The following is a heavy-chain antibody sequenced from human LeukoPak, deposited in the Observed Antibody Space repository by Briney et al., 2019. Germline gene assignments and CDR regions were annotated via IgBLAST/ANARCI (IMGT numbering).Heavy chain of an antibody. CDR2: IKQDGSEK. CDR3: ARSHRSFASGSGDF. V-gene: IGHV3-7*05. CDR1: GFIFSTCA. D-gene: IGHD3-10*01. Sequence: GGSLRLSCTASGFIFSTCAMSWVRQAPGKGLEWVANIKQDGSEKYYVDSVKGRFTISRDNAKNSLYLQMNSLRAEDTAVYYCARSHRSFASGSGDFWGQGTLVTVSS. J-gene: IGHJ4*02.